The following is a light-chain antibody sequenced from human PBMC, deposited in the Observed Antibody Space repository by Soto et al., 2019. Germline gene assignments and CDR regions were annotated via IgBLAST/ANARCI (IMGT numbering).Light chain of an antibody. V-gene: IGKV3-11*01. Sequence: EIVMTQSPATLSVSPGERATLSCRASQSVSSNLAWYQQKPGQAPRLLIYDASNRATGIPVRFSGSGSGTDFTLTISSLEPEDFAVYYCQQRSNWLITFGQGTRLEIK. CDR2: DAS. J-gene: IGKJ5*01. CDR3: QQRSNWLIT. CDR1: QSVSSN.